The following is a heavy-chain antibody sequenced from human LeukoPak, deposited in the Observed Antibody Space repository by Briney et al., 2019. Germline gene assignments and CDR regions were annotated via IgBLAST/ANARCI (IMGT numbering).Heavy chain of an antibody. V-gene: IGHV1-69*05. CDR2: IIPIFGTA. D-gene: IGHD2-15*01. Sequence: SVKVSCKASGGTFSSYAISWVRQAPGQGLEWMGGIIPIFGTANYAQKFQGRVTITTDESTSTAYMELSSLRSEGTAVYYCARDGGGSGGNWFDPWGQGTLVTVSS. CDR1: GGTFSSYA. CDR3: ARDGGGSGGNWFDP. J-gene: IGHJ5*02.